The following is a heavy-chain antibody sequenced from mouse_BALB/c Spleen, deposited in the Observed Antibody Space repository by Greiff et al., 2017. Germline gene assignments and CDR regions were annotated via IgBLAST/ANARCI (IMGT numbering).Heavy chain of an antibody. CDR3: AGGNYFYYAMDY. CDR1: GYSFTGYY. CDR2: ISCYNGAT. D-gene: IGHD2-1*01. J-gene: IGHJ4*01. Sequence: LVKTGASVKISCKASGYSFTGYYMHWVKQSHGKSLEWIGYISCYNGATSYNQKFKGKATFTVDTSSSTAYMQFNSLTSEDSAVYYCAGGNYFYYAMDYWGQGTSVTVSS. V-gene: IGHV1S34*01.